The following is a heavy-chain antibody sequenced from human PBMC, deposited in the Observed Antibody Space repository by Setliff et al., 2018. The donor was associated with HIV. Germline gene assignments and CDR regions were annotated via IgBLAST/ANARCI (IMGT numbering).Heavy chain of an antibody. CDR3: ARGLYDNSGHLDS. Sequence: SETLSLTCSVSGGSISSYYWSWIRQPPGKGLEWIGYIYTSGSTNYNPSLKSRVTISVDTSKNQFSLKLSSVTAADTAVYYCARGLYDNSGHLDSWGQGTLVTVSS. D-gene: IGHD3-22*01. CDR2: IYTSGST. V-gene: IGHV4-4*09. CDR1: GGSISSYY. J-gene: IGHJ5*01.